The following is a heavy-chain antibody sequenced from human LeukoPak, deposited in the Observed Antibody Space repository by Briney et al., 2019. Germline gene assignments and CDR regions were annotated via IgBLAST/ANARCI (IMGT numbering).Heavy chain of an antibody. J-gene: IGHJ5*02. Sequence: GRSLTLSCAASGFTFDDYAMHWLRQAPGKALEGVSGISWNSGSIGYADSVKGRFTISRDNAKNSLYLQMNSLRAEDTALYYCAKDTRNSSSWYWAWFDPWGQGTLVTVSS. CDR1: GFTFDDYA. CDR3: AKDTRNSSSWYWAWFDP. V-gene: IGHV3-9*01. CDR2: ISWNSGSI. D-gene: IGHD6-13*01.